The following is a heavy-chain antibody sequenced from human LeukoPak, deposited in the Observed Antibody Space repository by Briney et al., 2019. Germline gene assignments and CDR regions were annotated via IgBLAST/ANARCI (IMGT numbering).Heavy chain of an antibody. CDR2: IYYSGST. J-gene: IGHJ4*02. CDR1: VGSSSGYY. Sequence: SETLSLTCTSPVGSSSGYYWSWIRKPPGKGLNWIAYIYYSGSTNYNPSLKSRVTISVDTSKNQFSLKLSSVTAADAAVYYCARHLTGTRSLDYWGQGTLVTVSS. V-gene: IGHV4-59*08. D-gene: IGHD1-14*01. CDR3: ARHLTGTRSLDY.